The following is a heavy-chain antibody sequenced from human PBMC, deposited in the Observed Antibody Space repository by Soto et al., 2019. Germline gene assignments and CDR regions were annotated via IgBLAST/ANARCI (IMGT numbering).Heavy chain of an antibody. CDR2: ISAYNGNT. CDR3: ARAKTVTTRYYFDY. Sequence: RASVKVSCKASGYTFTSYGISWVRQAPGQGLEWMGWISAYNGNTNYAQKLQGRVTMTTDTSTSTAYMELRSLRSDDTAVYYCARAKTVTTRYYFDYWGQGTLVTVSS. CDR1: GYTFTSYG. D-gene: IGHD4-17*01. V-gene: IGHV1-18*04. J-gene: IGHJ4*02.